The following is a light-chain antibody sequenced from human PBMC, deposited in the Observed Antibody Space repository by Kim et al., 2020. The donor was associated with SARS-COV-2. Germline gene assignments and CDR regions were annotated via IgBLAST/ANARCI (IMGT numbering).Light chain of an antibody. J-gene: IGKJ4*01. CDR2: GAS. V-gene: IGKV3D-7*01. CDR1: QSFSSTY. CDR3: LQLSNLLT. Sequence: PGERVTLSFRASQSFSSTYLTWYQQKPGQAPRLLIYGASSSAPGIPARFSGSRTGTDFTLTISSLQPNDFAVYSCLQLSNLLTLGGGTK.